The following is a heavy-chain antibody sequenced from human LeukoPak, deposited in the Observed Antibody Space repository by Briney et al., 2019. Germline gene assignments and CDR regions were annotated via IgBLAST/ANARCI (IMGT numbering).Heavy chain of an antibody. CDR2: IDWDDDK. V-gene: IGHV2-70*20. CDR1: GFSLSTSGMC. CDR3: ARSSGYYRAFDI. J-gene: IGHJ4*02. Sequence: SGPALVKPTQTLTLTCTFSGFSLSTSGMCVSWVRQPPGKALGWLALIDWDDDKYFSTSLKTRLTISKDTSKNQVVLTMTNMDPVDTATYYCARSSGYYRAFDIWGQGTLVTVSS. D-gene: IGHD3-22*01.